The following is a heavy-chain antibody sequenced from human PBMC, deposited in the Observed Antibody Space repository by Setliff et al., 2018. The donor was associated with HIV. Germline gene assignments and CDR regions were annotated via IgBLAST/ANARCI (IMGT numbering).Heavy chain of an antibody. CDR3: ARVEYYYDSSGYYDDY. J-gene: IGHJ4*02. Sequence: ASVKVSCKASGYTFTSYYMHWVRQAPGQGLEWMGIINPSGGSTSYAQKFQGRVTMTRDTSTSTVYMALSSLRSEDTAVNYCARVEYYYDSSGYYDDYGGQGTLVTVSS. CDR1: GYTFTSYY. V-gene: IGHV1-46*01. D-gene: IGHD3-22*01. CDR2: INPSGGST.